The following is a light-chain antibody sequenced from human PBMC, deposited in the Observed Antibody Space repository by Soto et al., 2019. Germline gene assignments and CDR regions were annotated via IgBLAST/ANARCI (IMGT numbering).Light chain of an antibody. J-gene: IGLJ2*01. CDR2: DVY. CDR3: SSYTTTSTVV. V-gene: IGLV2-14*01. Sequence: QSALTQPASVSGSPGQSITISCTGTSSDVGGYDYVSCFQQYPGKAPSLMLYDVYRRPSGVSYRFSGSESGNTASLTISGLQAEDEGDYYCSSYTTTSTVVFGGGTKLTVL. CDR1: SSDVGGYDY.